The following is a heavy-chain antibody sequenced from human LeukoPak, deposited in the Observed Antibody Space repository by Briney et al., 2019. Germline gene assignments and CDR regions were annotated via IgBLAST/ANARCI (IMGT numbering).Heavy chain of an antibody. CDR2: INHSGST. J-gene: IGHJ6*03. V-gene: IGHV4-34*01. CDR3: ARAVGDYDFWGGYFNYYYYMDV. Sequence: PSETLSLTCAVYGGSFSGYYWTWIRQPPGKGLEWIGEINHSGSTNYNPSLKSRVTIPVDMSKNQFSLKLSSVTAADTAVYYCARAVGDYDFWGGYFNYYYYMDVWGKGTTVTISS. CDR1: GGSFSGYY. D-gene: IGHD3-3*01.